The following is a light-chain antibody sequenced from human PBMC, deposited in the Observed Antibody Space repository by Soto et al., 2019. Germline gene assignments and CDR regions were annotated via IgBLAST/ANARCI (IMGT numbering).Light chain of an antibody. CDR3: CSYTTSNTRQIV. CDR1: SSDVGGYNY. Sequence: QSVLPQPASVSGSPGQSITISCTGTSSDVGGYNYVSWYQQHPGKAPKFMIYDVSSRPSGVSNRFSGSKSGNTASLTISGLQAEDEADYYCCSYTTSNTRQIVFGTGTKSPS. V-gene: IGLV2-14*03. J-gene: IGLJ1*01. CDR2: DVS.